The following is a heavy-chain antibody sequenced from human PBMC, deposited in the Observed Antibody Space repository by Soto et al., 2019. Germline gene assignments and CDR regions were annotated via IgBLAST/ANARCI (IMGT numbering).Heavy chain of an antibody. D-gene: IGHD3-3*01. CDR1: GGTFSSYA. J-gene: IGHJ6*02. V-gene: IGHV1-69*13. CDR3: ARSAITIFGVVSIPPHYYSEMDV. Sequence: WASVKVSCKASGGTFSSYAISWVRQAPGQGLEWMGGIIPIFGIGNDAQRFQGRVTITADESTGTAYMELSSLRSEDTGVYYCARSAITIFGVVSIPPHYYSEMDVWGQGTTVTVSS. CDR2: IIPIFGIG.